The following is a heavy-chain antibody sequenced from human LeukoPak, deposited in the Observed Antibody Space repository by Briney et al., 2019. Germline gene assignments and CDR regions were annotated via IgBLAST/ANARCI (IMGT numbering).Heavy chain of an antibody. J-gene: IGHJ4*02. CDR3: AKDAKRNYDFWDRFDY. D-gene: IGHD3-3*01. CDR1: GFTFSTYA. V-gene: IGHV3-23*01. Sequence: GGSLTLSCAASGFTFSTYAMSWVRQAPGKGPDWVSAISGSGGTTYYADSVKGRFTISRDNSKNTLYLQMTSLRVEDTVLYYCAKDAKRNYDFWDRFDYWGQGALVTVSS. CDR2: ISGSGGTT.